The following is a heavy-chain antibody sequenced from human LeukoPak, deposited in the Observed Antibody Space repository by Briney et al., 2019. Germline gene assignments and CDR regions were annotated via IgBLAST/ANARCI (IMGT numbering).Heavy chain of an antibody. CDR2: ISAGGGYI. V-gene: IGHV3-23*01. Sequence: PGGSLRLSCAVSGFTFSSHGMSWVRQAVRQAPGKGLEWVSSISAGGGYIYYADAVKGRFTISRDNSKNTLYLQMNSLRAEDTAVYYCAKIGVIGNWYFDIWGRGTLVTVSS. J-gene: IGHJ2*01. D-gene: IGHD2-15*01. CDR3: AKIGVIGNWYFDI. CDR1: GFTFSSHG.